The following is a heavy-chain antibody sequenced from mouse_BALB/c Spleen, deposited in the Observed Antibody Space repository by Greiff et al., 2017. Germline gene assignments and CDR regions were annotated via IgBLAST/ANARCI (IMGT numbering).Heavy chain of an antibody. Sequence: VESGGGLVQPGGSRKLSCAASGFTFSSFGMHWVRQAPEKGLEWVAYISSGSSTIYYADTVKGRFTISRDNPKNTLFLQMTSLRSEDTAMYYCARSELGRYYAMDYWGQGTSVTVSS. CDR3: ARSELGRYYAMDY. V-gene: IGHV5-17*02. CDR1: GFTFSSFG. CDR2: ISSGSSTI. J-gene: IGHJ4*01. D-gene: IGHD4-1*01.